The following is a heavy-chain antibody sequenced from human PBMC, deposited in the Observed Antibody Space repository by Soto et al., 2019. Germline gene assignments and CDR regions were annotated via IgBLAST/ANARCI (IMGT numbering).Heavy chain of an antibody. CDR3: ARARGGDDILTGYLYYYYYYYMDV. D-gene: IGHD3-9*01. V-gene: IGHV3-21*01. CDR1: GFTFSSYS. Sequence: GGSLRLSCAASGFTFSSYSMNWVRQAPGKGLEWVSSISSSSSYIYYADSVKGRFTISRDNAKNSLYLQMNSLRAEDTAVYYCARARGGDDILTGYLYYYYYYYMDVWGKGTTVTVSS. J-gene: IGHJ6*03. CDR2: ISSSSSYI.